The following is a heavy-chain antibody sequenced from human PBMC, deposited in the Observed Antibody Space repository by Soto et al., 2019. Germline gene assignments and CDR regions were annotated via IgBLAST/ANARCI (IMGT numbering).Heavy chain of an antibody. CDR3: AKAAVGTTLSGY. J-gene: IGHJ4*02. V-gene: IGHV3-30*18. CDR2: ISYDGSNK. D-gene: IGHD1-7*01. CDR1: GFTFSSYG. Sequence: QVQLVESGGGVVQPGRSLRLSCAASGFTFSSYGMHWVRQAPGKGLEWVAVISYDGSNKYYADSVKGRFTISRDNSKNTLYLQMNSLRAEDTAVYYCAKAAVGTTLSGYCGQGTLVTVSS.